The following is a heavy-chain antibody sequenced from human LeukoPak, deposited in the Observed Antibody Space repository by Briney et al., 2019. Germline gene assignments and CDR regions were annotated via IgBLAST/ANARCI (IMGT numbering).Heavy chain of an antibody. D-gene: IGHD6-13*01. CDR2: IYTSGST. CDR3: ARAPLIAAAGPGAFDI. J-gene: IGHJ3*02. V-gene: IGHV4-61*02. CDR1: GGSISSGSYY. Sequence: SETLSLTCTVSGGSISSGSYYWSWIRQPAGKGLEWIGRIYTSGSTNYNPSLKSRVTISVDTSKNQFSLKLSSVTAADTAVHYCARAPLIAAAGPGAFDIWGQGTMVTVSS.